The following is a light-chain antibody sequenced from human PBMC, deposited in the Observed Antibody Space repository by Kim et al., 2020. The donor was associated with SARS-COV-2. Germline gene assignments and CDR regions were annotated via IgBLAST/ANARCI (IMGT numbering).Light chain of an antibody. V-gene: IGLV7-46*01. CDR2: DTN. CDR3: LLSYSGARV. CDR1: TGAVTSGHY. Sequence: PGRTVTLTCDSSTGAVTSGHYPYWFQQKPGQAPRTLIFDTNNKHSWTPARFSGSLLGGKAALTLSGAQSEDEAEYYCLLSYSGARVFGGGTQLTVL. J-gene: IGLJ2*01.